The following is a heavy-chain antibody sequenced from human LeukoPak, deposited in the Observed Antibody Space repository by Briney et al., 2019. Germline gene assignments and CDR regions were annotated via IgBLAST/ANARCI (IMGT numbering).Heavy chain of an antibody. D-gene: IGHD6-19*01. CDR2: IYYSGST. J-gene: IGHJ4*02. CDR1: GYSISSSNW. CDR3: ARQKQWLGRGEYFDY. Sequence: PSETLSLTCAVSGYSISSSNWWGWIRQPPGKGLEWIGYIYYSGSTYYNPSLKSRVTISVDTSKNQFSLKLSSVTAADTAVYYCARQKQWLGRGEYFDYWGQGTLVTVSS. V-gene: IGHV4-28*01.